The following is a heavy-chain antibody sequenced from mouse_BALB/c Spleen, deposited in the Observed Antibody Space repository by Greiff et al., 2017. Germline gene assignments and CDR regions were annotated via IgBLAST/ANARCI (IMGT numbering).Heavy chain of an antibody. CDR3: ARDPYGSSYYAMDY. Sequence: EVQLVESGPGLVKPSQTVSLTCTVTGISITTGNYRWSWIRQFPGNKLEWIGYIYYSGTITYNPSLTSRTTITRDTSKNQFFLEMNSLTAEDTATYYCARDPYGSSYYAMDYWGQGTSVTVSS. CDR1: GISITTGNYR. CDR2: IYYSGTI. J-gene: IGHJ4*01. V-gene: IGHV3-5*02. D-gene: IGHD1-1*01.